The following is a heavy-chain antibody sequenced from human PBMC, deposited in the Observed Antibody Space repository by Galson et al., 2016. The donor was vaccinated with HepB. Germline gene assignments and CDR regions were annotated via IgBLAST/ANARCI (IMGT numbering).Heavy chain of an antibody. D-gene: IGHD4-11*01. CDR2: IDPTDSST. J-gene: IGHJ4*02. Sequence: QSGAEVKKPGESLKISCKGSGYSFSSYWIGWVRQMPGKGLEWMGKIDPTDSSTNYSPSFQGQVTISADKAINTAYMQWSSLKASDSGIYYCARRPPVTGRSGHYFDSWGQGTLVTVSS. V-gene: IGHV5-10-1*04. CDR3: ARRPPVTGRSGHYFDS. CDR1: GYSFSSYW.